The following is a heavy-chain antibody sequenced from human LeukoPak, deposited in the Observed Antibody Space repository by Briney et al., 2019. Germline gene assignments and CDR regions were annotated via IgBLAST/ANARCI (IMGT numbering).Heavy chain of an antibody. Sequence: GGSLRLSCAASGFTFSSYSMNWVRQAPGKGLEWVSSISSSSSYIYYADSVKGRFTISRDNAKNSLYLQMNSLRAEDTAVYYCARVEAARPTFDYWGQGTLVTVSS. CDR1: GFTFSSYS. J-gene: IGHJ4*02. CDR3: ARVEAARPTFDY. CDR2: ISSSSSYI. D-gene: IGHD6-6*01. V-gene: IGHV3-21*01.